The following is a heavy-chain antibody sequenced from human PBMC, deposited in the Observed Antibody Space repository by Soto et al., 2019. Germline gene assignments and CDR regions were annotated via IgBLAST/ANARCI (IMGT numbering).Heavy chain of an antibody. CDR1: GYTFTSYG. Sequence: ASVKVSCKASGYTFTSYGISWVRQAPGQGLEWMGWISAYNGNTNYAQKLQGRVTMTTDTSTSTAYMELRSLRSDDTAVYYCARDIVATDYYYYGMDVWGQGTTGTVSS. V-gene: IGHV1-18*04. CDR2: ISAYNGNT. D-gene: IGHD5-12*01. CDR3: ARDIVATDYYYYGMDV. J-gene: IGHJ6*02.